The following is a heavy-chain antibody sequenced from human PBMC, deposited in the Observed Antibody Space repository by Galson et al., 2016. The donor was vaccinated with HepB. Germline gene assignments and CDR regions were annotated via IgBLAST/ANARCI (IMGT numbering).Heavy chain of an antibody. D-gene: IGHD1-26*01. CDR3: ARDQSGNILSYYDY. V-gene: IGHV4-4*02. Sequence: ETLSLTCAVSGDSIRSTNWWSWVRQPPGKGLEWIGQIYHSGTTNYNPSLKSRVIISVDKSNNQFSLRLSSVTAADTAVYYCARDQSGNILSYYDYWGQGTLVTVSS. CDR1: GDSIRSTNW. CDR2: IYHSGTT. J-gene: IGHJ4*02.